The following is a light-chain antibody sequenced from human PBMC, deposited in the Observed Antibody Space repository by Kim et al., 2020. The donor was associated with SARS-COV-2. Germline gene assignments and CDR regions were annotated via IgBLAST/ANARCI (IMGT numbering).Light chain of an antibody. J-gene: IGLJ3*02. CDR3: GTWDSSLSAGV. Sequence: QSVLTQPPSVSAAPGQKVTISCSGGSSNIGKNYVCWYQQLPGTAPKLLIYDNNKRRSGIPDRFSGSKSGTSATLGITGLQTGDEADYYCGTWDSSLSAGVFGGGTQLTVL. CDR1: SSNIGKNY. V-gene: IGLV1-51*01. CDR2: DNN.